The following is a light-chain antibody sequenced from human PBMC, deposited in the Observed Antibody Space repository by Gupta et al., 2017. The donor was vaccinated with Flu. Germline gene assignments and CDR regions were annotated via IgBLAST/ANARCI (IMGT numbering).Light chain of an antibody. CDR2: GAS. V-gene: IGKV3-20*01. CDR1: QSVASY. Sequence: EIVLTQSPGTLSLSPGERATPSCRASQSVASYLAWYQQKTGQAPRLLIYGASSRATGIPDRFSGSGSGTDFSLTISRLEPEDFAVYYCQHYGTSPTFGQGTKLEIK. CDR3: QHYGTSPT. J-gene: IGKJ2*01.